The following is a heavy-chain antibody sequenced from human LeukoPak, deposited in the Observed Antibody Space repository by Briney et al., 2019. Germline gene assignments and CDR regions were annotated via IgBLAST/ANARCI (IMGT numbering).Heavy chain of an antibody. D-gene: IGHD3-3*01. V-gene: IGHV4-59*01. CDR3: ARTPWKGVVIVPNWFDP. J-gene: IGHJ5*02. CDR2: IYYSGST. Sequence: SETLSLTCTVSGGSISSYYWSWIRQPPGKGLEWIGYIYYSGSTNYNPSLKSRVTISVDTSKNQFSLKLSSVTAAGTAVYYCARTPWKGVVIVPNWFDPWGQGTLVTVSS. CDR1: GGSISSYY.